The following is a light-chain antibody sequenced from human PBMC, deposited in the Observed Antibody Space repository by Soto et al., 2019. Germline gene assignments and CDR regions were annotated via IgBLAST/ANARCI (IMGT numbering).Light chain of an antibody. Sequence: DIQMTQSPSSLSASVGDRVTITCQASQDISNYLNWYQQKPGKAPKLLIYDASNLETGVPSRFSGSGSGTDFTFTISSLQPEDIATYYCQQYDNFPRTFGKGTKLEIK. CDR3: QQYDNFPRT. CDR1: QDISNY. J-gene: IGKJ2*01. CDR2: DAS. V-gene: IGKV1-33*01.